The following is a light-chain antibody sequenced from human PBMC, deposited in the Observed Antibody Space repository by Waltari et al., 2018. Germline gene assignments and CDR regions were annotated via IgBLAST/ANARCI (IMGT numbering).Light chain of an antibody. CDR2: LTS. J-gene: IGKJ1*01. V-gene: IGKV2-28*01. CDR3: MQDLQTPWT. CDR1: QSLLHSNGNTY. Sequence: DIVITQSPLSLPVTPGEPASISCRSSQSLLHSNGNTYVEWFLQKPGQSPQLLLYLTSRRASGVPDRFIGSGSGTDFTLKISRVEAEDVGIYYCMQDLQTPWTFGQGTRVEIK.